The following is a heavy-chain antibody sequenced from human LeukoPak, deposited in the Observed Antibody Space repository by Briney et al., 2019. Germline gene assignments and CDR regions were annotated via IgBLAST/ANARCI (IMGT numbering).Heavy chain of an antibody. J-gene: IGHJ3*01. D-gene: IGHD3-22*01. Sequence: SETLSLTCAVYGGSFSGYYWSWIRPPPGEGLEWVGEIDHSGATNYNPSLKSRVTISLDTSKNQFSLTLSSITAADTAVYYCAKAPYLSSGSWGQGTMVTVSS. CDR3: AKAPYLSSGS. CDR1: GGSFSGYY. CDR2: IDHSGAT. V-gene: IGHV4-34*01.